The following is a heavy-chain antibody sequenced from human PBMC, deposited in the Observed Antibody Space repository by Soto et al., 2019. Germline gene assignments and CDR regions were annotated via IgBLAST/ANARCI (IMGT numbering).Heavy chain of an antibody. CDR1: GFTFDDYG. CDR2: INWNGGST. V-gene: IGHV3-20*04. CDR3: ARPLFMRVYTHDSFDY. J-gene: IGHJ4*02. D-gene: IGHD2-2*02. Sequence: GGSLRLSCAASGFTFDDYGMSWVRQAPGKGLEWVSGINWNGGSTGYADSVKGRFTISRDNAKNSLYLQMNSLRAEDTALYYCARPLFMRVYTHDSFDYWGQGTLVTVSS.